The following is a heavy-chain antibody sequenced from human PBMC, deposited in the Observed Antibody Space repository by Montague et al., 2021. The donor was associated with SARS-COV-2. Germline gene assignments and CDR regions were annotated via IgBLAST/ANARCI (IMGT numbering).Heavy chain of an antibody. J-gene: IGHJ6*02. CDR3: AKDHQNYYGSGSYYNYYYNGMDV. Sequence: SLRLSCAASGFTFDDYGMSWVRQAPGKGLEWVAATWYDGSNKYYADSVKGRFTISRDNSKNTLSLQMNSLRAEDTAVYYCAKDHQNYYGSGSYYNYYYNGMDVWGQGTTVTVSS. CDR1: GFTFDDYG. CDR2: TWYDGSNK. V-gene: IGHV3-33*06. D-gene: IGHD3-10*01.